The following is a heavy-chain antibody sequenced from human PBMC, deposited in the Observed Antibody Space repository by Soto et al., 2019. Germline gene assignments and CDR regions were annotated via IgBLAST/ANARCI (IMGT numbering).Heavy chain of an antibody. Sequence: GGSLRLSCAASGFIFSNYAMSWVRQAPGKGLEWVPGISASNGNTYYADSVLGRFTVSRDDSRSTLFLQMNSLRAEDTAVYYCAKDKSCSDGVCYLDYWGQGTLVTVSA. CDR1: GFIFSNYA. V-gene: IGHV3-23*01. CDR2: ISASNGNT. J-gene: IGHJ4*01. CDR3: AKDKSCSDGVCYLDY. D-gene: IGHD2-15*01.